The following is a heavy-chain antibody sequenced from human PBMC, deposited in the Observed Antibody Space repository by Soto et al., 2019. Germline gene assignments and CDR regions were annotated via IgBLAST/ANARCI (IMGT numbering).Heavy chain of an antibody. CDR2: INHSGST. Sequence: QVQLQQWGAGLLKPSETLSLTYAVYGGSFSGYYWTWIRQPPGTGLEWIGEINHSGSTNYNPSLKSRVTISVDTSKNQFSLKLTFVTAADTAVYYCARDKITGLFDYWGQGTLVTVSS. V-gene: IGHV4-34*01. CDR1: GGSFSGYY. D-gene: IGHD2-8*02. CDR3: ARDKITGLFDY. J-gene: IGHJ4*02.